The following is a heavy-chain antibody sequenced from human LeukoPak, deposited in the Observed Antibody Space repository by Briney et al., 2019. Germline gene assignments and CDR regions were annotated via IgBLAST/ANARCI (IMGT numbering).Heavy chain of an antibody. V-gene: IGHV4-59*08. CDR1: GGSISSYY. CDR3: ARAVYGRFDY. CDR2: IYYSGST. J-gene: IGHJ4*02. D-gene: IGHD2-8*01. Sequence: SETLSLTCTVSGGSISSYYWSWIRQPPGKGLEWIGYIYYSGSTNYNPSLNSRVTISVDTSKNQFSLRLSSVTAADTAIYYCARAVYGRFDYWGQGTLVTVSS.